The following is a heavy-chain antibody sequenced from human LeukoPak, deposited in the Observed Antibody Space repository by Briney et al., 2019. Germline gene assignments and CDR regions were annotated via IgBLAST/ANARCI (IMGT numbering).Heavy chain of an antibody. D-gene: IGHD1-7*01. CDR3: AKVPATKSFDS. J-gene: IGHJ4*02. CDR1: GFTFSSSA. Sequence: GGSLRLSCAASGFTFSSSAVSWVRQAPGRGLEWVSAISGSGENSHYADSVRGRFTISRDNSKDTLCLQMNSLRVEDTAVYYCAKVPATKSFDSWGQGTLVTVSS. CDR2: ISGSGENS. V-gene: IGHV3-23*01.